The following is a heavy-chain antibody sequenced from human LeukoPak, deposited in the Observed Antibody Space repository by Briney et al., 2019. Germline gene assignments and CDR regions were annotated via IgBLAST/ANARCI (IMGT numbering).Heavy chain of an antibody. CDR3: ARGASFRIAAAGGEGGMDV. CDR2: IRYDGSNK. Sequence: GGSLRLSCAASGFTFSSYGMHWVRQAPGKGLEWVAFIRYDGSNKYYADSVKGRFTISRDNSKNTLYLQMNSLRAEDTAVYYCARGASFRIAAAGGEGGMDVWGQGTTVTVSS. D-gene: IGHD6-13*01. J-gene: IGHJ6*02. CDR1: GFTFSSYG. V-gene: IGHV3-30*02.